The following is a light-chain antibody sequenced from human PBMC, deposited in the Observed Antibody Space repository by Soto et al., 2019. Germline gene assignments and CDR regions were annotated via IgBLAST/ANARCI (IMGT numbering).Light chain of an antibody. Sequence: DIQLTQSPSFLSASVGDRVTITCRASQGISSFLARYQQKPGKAPKLLIYAASTLQTCVPSRFSGSGSGTEFSLTISSLKPEDFATYYCQQLNNYPLTFGGGTKVEIK. CDR3: QQLNNYPLT. V-gene: IGKV1-9*01. CDR1: QGISSF. CDR2: AAS. J-gene: IGKJ4*01.